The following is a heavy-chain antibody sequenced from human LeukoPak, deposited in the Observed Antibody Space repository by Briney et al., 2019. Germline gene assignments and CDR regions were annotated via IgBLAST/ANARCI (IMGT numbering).Heavy chain of an antibody. CDR2: ISGSSSTT. J-gene: IGHJ4*02. D-gene: IGHD2-15*01. CDR1: GFTFSSYY. Sequence: GGSLRLSCAASGFTFSSYYMSWVRQAPGKGLEWVSIISGSSSTTYYADSVKGRFTISRDNSKNSLYLQMNSLRAEHTAVYYCAKKTSSYFPFDYWGQGTLVTVSS. CDR3: AKKTSSYFPFDY. V-gene: IGHV3-23*01.